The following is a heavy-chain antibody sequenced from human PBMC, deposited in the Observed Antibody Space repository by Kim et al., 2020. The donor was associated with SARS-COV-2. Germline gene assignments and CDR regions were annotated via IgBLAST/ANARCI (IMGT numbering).Heavy chain of an antibody. CDR2: ISGSADGT. V-gene: IGHV3-23*01. Sequence: GGSLRLSCTASGIPFDSYPLAWVRQAPGKGLEWISVISGSADGTYYADSVRGRFTMSRDNSKNTVYLQMNNLRADDTAVYYCATGGLRGHSVGWYISYYLDHWGHGTLATVSS. D-gene: IGHD6-19*01. CDR3: ATGGLRGHSVGWYISYYLDH. CDR1: GIPFDSYP. J-gene: IGHJ4*01.